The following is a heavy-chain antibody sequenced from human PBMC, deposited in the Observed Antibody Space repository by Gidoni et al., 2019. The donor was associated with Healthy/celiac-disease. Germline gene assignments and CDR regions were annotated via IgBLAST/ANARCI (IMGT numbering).Heavy chain of an antibody. CDR3: ARGGGEWLGSYSSYGMDV. J-gene: IGHJ6*02. V-gene: IGHV3-74*01. CDR2: INGYASTT. CDR1: GFTLSSYW. D-gene: IGHD6-19*01. Sequence: EVQLVESGGGLVQPGGSLRLSCAASGFTLSSYWMHWVRQAPGKGLGWVSRINGYASTTSYAASVKGRFTISRDHAKNTLSLQMNRLSAEDTAVYYCARGGGEWLGSYSSYGMDVWGQGTTVTVSS.